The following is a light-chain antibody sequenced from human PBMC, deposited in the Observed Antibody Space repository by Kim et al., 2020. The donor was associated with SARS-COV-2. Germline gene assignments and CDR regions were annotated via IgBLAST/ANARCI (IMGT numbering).Light chain of an antibody. CDR3: QHFGTSQLT. Sequence: EIVLTQSPGTLSLSPGERATLSCRASQSVSSSYLAWYQQKPGQAPRLLIYGASSRATGIPDRFSGSGSGTDFTLTISRLEPEDFAVYYCQHFGTSQLTFGGGTKVDIK. J-gene: IGKJ4*01. V-gene: IGKV3-20*01. CDR1: QSVSSSY. CDR2: GAS.